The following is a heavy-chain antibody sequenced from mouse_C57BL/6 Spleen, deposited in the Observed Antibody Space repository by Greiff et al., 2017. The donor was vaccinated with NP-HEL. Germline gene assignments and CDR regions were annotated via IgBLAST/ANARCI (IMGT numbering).Heavy chain of an antibody. V-gene: IGHV5-9-1*02. D-gene: IGHD2-10*01. J-gene: IGHJ1*03. Sequence: EVHLVESGEGLVKPGGSLKLSCAASGFTFSSYAMSWVRQTPEKRLEWVAYISSGGDYIYYADTVKGRFTISRDNARNTLYLQMSSLKSEDTAMYYCTREALLWWYFDVWGTGTTVTVSS. CDR3: TREALLWWYFDV. CDR1: GFTFSSYA. CDR2: ISSGGDYI.